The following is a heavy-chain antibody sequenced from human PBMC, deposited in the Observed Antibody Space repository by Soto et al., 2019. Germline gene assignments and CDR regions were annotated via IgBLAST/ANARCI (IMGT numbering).Heavy chain of an antibody. V-gene: IGHV3-30*18. J-gene: IGHJ5*02. D-gene: IGHD3-10*01. Sequence: GGSLRLSCAASGFTFSSYGMHWVRQAPGKGLEWVAVISYDGSNKYYADSVKGRFTISRDNSKNTLYLQMNSLRAEDTAVYYCAKEGSDYGSGSYFNWFDPWGQGTLVTVSS. CDR1: GFTFSSYG. CDR2: ISYDGSNK. CDR3: AKEGSDYGSGSYFNWFDP.